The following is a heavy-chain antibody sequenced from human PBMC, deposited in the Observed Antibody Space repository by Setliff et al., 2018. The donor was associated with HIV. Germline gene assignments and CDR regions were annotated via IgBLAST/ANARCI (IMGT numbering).Heavy chain of an antibody. Sequence: SETLSLTCTVSGASISSGGYYWNWIRQLPGKGLEWIGYILDSGSTYYNPSLRGRLSMSIDTSANQFSLKVSAVTAADTAVYYCARDHVFGSRTGFDPWGPGILVTVSS. V-gene: IGHV4-31*03. CDR1: GASISSGGYY. D-gene: IGHD3-10*01. J-gene: IGHJ5*02. CDR3: ARDHVFGSRTGFDP. CDR2: ILDSGST.